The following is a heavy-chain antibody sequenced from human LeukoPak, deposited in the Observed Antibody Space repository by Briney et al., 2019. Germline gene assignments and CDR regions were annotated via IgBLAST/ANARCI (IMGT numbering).Heavy chain of an antibody. D-gene: IGHD2-8*02. J-gene: IGHJ6*03. CDR1: GYTFTHYG. CDR3: ARSTGYNYYYMDV. V-gene: IGHV1-18*01. Sequence: GASVKVSCKPAGYTFTHYGISWVRQAPGQGLEWMAWISTYNGNTNYAQNVQGRVTMTTDTSTSTAYMELRSLRSDDTAVYYCARSTGYNYYYMDVWGQGTTVTVSS. CDR2: ISTYNGNT.